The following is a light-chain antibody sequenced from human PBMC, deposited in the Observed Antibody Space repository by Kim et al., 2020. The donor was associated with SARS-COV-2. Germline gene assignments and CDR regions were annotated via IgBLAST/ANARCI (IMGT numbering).Light chain of an antibody. J-gene: IGLJ2*01. Sequence: VALGQTVRITCQGDSLRTYYTQRFQQKPGQAPIVVCYGKHNRPSGIPDRFSGSSSGNTASLTITATQAGDEADYYCNSRDNNDNVLFGGGTQLTVL. V-gene: IGLV3-19*01. CDR2: GKH. CDR1: SLRTYY. CDR3: NSRDNNDNVL.